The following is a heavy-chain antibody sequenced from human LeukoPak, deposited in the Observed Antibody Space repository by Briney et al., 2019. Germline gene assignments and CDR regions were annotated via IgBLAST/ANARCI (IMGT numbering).Heavy chain of an antibody. CDR3: ARDLSSAFDY. Sequence: GGSLRLSCAASGFTFSSYAMHWVRQAPGKGLEWVAVISYDGSNKYYADSVKGRFTISRDNSKNTPYLQMNSLRAEDTAVYYCARDLSSAFDYWGQGTLVTVSS. V-gene: IGHV3-30*01. D-gene: IGHD6-19*01. J-gene: IGHJ4*02. CDR2: ISYDGSNK. CDR1: GFTFSSYA.